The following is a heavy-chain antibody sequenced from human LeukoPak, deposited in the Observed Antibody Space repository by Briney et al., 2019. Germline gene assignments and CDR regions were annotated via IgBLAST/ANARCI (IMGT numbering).Heavy chain of an antibody. D-gene: IGHD3-16*02. J-gene: IGHJ4*02. CDR3: ARDSPYVWGSYRPFDY. Sequence: PSETLSLTCTVSGGSISSYYWSWIRQPPGKGLEWIGYIYYSGSTNYNPSLRGRVTISVDTSKNQFSLKLSSVTAADTAVYYCARDSPYVWGSYRPFDYWGQGTLVTVSS. V-gene: IGHV4-59*01. CDR1: GGSISSYY. CDR2: IYYSGST.